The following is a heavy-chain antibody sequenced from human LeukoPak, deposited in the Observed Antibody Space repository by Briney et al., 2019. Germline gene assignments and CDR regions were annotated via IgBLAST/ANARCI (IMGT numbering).Heavy chain of an antibody. Sequence: SETLSLTCTVSGGSISSYYWSWIRQPPGKGLEWIGYIYYSGSTNYNPSLKSRVTISVDTSKNQFSLKLSSVTAADTAVYYCATLVVNWFDPWGQGTLVTVSS. CDR3: ATLVVNWFDP. CDR1: GGSISSYY. CDR2: IYYSGST. D-gene: IGHD2-15*01. V-gene: IGHV4-59*12. J-gene: IGHJ5*02.